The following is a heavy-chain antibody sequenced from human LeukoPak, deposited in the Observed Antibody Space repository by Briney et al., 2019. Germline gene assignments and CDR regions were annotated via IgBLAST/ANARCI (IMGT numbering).Heavy chain of an antibody. V-gene: IGHV4-30-4*01. CDR1: GGSISSGDCY. Sequence: PSETLSLTCTVSGGSISSGDCYWSWIRQPPGKGLEWIGYIYFSGSTYYNPSLKSRVTISVDTSKNQFSLKLSSVTAADTAVYYCARGPNYVWGSYQYFDYWGQGTLVTVSS. CDR3: ARGPNYVWGSYQYFDY. D-gene: IGHD3-16*02. J-gene: IGHJ4*02. CDR2: IYFSGST.